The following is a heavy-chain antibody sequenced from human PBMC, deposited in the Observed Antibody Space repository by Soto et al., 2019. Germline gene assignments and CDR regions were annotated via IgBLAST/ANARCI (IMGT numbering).Heavy chain of an antibody. Sequence: QVQLVQSGAEVKKPGASVKVSCKASGYTFTSYGITWVRQAPGQGLEWMGWINVYNGNTNYAQKLQGRVTMTTDTSPSTAYTELRSLRSDDTAVYYCARDLGAGLVDYWGQGTLVTVSS. J-gene: IGHJ4*02. CDR1: GYTFTSYG. CDR3: ARDLGAGLVDY. CDR2: INVYNGNT. D-gene: IGHD6-19*01. V-gene: IGHV1-18*01.